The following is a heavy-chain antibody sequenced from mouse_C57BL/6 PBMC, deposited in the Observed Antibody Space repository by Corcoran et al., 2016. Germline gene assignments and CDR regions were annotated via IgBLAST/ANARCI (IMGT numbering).Heavy chain of an antibody. V-gene: IGHV1-81*01. CDR3: ITTVVASPYFDV. CDR2: IYPRSGNT. D-gene: IGHD1-1*01. CDR1: GYTFTSYG. Sequence: QVQLQQSGAELARPGASVKLSCKASGYTFTSYGISWVKQRTGQGLEWIGEIYPRSGNTYYNEKFKGKATLTADKSSSTAYMELRSLTSEDSAVYFCITTVVASPYFDVWGTGTTVTVSS. J-gene: IGHJ1*03.